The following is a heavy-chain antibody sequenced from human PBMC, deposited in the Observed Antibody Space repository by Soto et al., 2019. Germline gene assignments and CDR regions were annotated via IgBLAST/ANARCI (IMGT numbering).Heavy chain of an antibody. CDR1: GGSFSGYY. J-gene: IGHJ4*02. V-gene: IGHV4-34*01. CDR3: ARGRRITMVRGGSRLDY. D-gene: IGHD3-10*01. Sequence: QVQLQQWGAGLLKPSETLSLTCAVYGGSFSGYYWSWIRQPPGKALEWIGEINHSGSTNYNPSLKSRVTISVDTSKNQFSLKLSSVTAADTAVYYCARGRRITMVRGGSRLDYWGQGTLVTVSS. CDR2: INHSGST.